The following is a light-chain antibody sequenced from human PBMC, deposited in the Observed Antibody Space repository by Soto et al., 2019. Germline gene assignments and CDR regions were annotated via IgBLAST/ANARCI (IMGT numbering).Light chain of an antibody. CDR3: QQSYSTPLT. J-gene: IGKJ4*01. CDR2: AAS. CDR1: QRISSY. V-gene: IGKV1-39*01. Sequence: DIQMTQSPSSLSASVGDRVTITCRASQRISSYLNWYQQKPGKAPNLLIYAASSLQSGVPSRFTGSGSETDFTLTISSLQPEDFATYYCQQSYSTPLTFGGGTKVEVK.